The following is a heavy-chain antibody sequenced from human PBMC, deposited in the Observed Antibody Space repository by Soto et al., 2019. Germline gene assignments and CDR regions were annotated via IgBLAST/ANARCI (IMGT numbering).Heavy chain of an antibody. CDR3: ASGIAVARAFDY. D-gene: IGHD6-19*01. Sequence: GGSLRLSCAASGFPFSSYSMNWVRQAPGKGLEWVSSISSSSSYIYYADSVKGRFTISRDNAKNSLYLQMNSLRAEDTAVYYCASGIAVARAFDYWGQGTLVTVSS. CDR1: GFPFSSYS. J-gene: IGHJ4*02. V-gene: IGHV3-21*01. CDR2: ISSSSSYI.